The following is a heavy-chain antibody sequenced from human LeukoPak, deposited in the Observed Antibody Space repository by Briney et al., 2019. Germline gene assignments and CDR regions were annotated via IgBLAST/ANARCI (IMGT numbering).Heavy chain of an antibody. CDR1: GVSITSNY. CDR2: IYYSGST. D-gene: IGHD3-16*01. CDR3: ARDLGRGNWFDP. Sequence: SETLSLTCSVSGVSITSNYWTWIRQPPGKGLEWIGYIYYSGSTYYNPSLKSRVTISVDTSKNQFSLKLSSVTAADTAVYYCARDLGRGNWFDPWGQGTLVTVSS. J-gene: IGHJ5*02. V-gene: IGHV4-59*12.